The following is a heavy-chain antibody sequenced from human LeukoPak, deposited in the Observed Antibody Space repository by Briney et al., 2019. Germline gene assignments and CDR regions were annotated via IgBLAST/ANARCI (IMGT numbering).Heavy chain of an antibody. CDR3: ARLHYDSSGYYYFDY. D-gene: IGHD3-22*01. V-gene: IGHV4-59*08. CDR2: IYYSGIT. CDR1: GGSISSDY. Sequence: SSETLSLTCTVSGGSISSDYWSWIRQPPGKGLEWIGYIYYSGITNYNPSLKSRVTISVDTSKNQFSLKLSSLTAADTAVYYCARLHYDSSGYYYFDYWGQGTLVTVSS. J-gene: IGHJ4*02.